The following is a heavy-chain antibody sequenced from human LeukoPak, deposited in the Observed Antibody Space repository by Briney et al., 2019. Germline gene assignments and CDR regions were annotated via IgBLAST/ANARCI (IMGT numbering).Heavy chain of an antibody. Sequence: PGGSLRLSCAASGFTLGSYWMHWARQTPGKGLVWVSRMSSDESTTNYADSVRGRFTISRDNAKNALYLQMNNLRAEDTAIYFCARGRGPYGWFDPWGQGTLVTVSS. CDR2: MSSDESTT. J-gene: IGHJ5*02. D-gene: IGHD3-10*01. V-gene: IGHV3-74*01. CDR1: GFTLGSYW. CDR3: ARGRGPYGWFDP.